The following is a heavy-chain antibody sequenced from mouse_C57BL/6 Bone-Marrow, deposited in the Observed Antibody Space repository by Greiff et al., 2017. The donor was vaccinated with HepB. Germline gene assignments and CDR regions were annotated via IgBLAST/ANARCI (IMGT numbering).Heavy chain of an antibody. J-gene: IGHJ3*01. CDR2: ISDGASYT. Sequence: EVKLVESGGGLVKPGGSLKLSCAASGFTFSSYAMSWVRQTPEKGLEWVATISDGASYTYYPDNVKGRFTISRDNAKNNLYLQMSHLKSEDTAIYYCARDTELALFAYWGQGTLVTVSA. CDR1: GFTFSSYA. D-gene: IGHD4-1*01. V-gene: IGHV5-4*01. CDR3: ARDTELALFAY.